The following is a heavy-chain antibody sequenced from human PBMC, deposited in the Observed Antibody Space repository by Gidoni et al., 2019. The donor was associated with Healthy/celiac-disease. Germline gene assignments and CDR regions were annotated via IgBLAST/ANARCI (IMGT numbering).Heavy chain of an antibody. V-gene: IGHV4-39*01. CDR2: IYYSGST. CDR1: GGSISSSSYY. J-gene: IGHJ4*02. D-gene: IGHD1-26*01. Sequence: QLQLQESGPGLVKPSETLSLTCTVSGGSISSSSYYWGWIRQPPGKGLEWIGSIYYSGSTYYNPSLKSRVTISVDTSKNQFSLKLSSVTAADTAVYYCARGGSVEAIPAFCDYWGQGTLVTVSS. CDR3: ARGGSVEAIPAFCDY.